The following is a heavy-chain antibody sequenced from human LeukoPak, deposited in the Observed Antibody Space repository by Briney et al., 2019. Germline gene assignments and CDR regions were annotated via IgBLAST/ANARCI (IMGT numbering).Heavy chain of an antibody. CDR3: ARGLYCSGGSCYWGGAFDI. V-gene: IGHV4-31*03. J-gene: IGHJ3*02. CDR1: GGSISSGGYY. D-gene: IGHD2-15*01. CDR2: IYYSGST. Sequence: SQTLSLTCTVSGGSISSGGYYWSWIRQHPGKGLEWIGYIYYSGSTYYNPSLKSRVTISVDTSKNQFSLKLSSVTAADTAVYYCARGLYCSGGSCYWGGAFDIWGQGTMVTVSS.